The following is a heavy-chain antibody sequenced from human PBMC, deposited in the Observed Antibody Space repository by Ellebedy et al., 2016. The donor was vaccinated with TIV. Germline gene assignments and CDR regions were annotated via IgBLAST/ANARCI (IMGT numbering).Heavy chain of an antibody. D-gene: IGHD1-26*01. CDR3: ATDGSYGDHLSPAQAFVF. CDR2: MRQDGGDK. J-gene: IGHJ3*01. CDR1: GFRFSSYW. V-gene: IGHV3-7*01. Sequence: GGSLRLSCVASGFRFSSYWMSWVRQAPGKGLEWVANMRQDGGDKYYVDSVKGRFTISRDNAKSSLYLQMNSVRAEDTAVHYCATDGSYGDHLSPAQAFVFWGQGTTVTVSS.